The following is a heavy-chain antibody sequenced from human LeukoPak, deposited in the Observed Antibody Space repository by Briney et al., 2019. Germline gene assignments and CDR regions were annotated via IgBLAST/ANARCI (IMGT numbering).Heavy chain of an antibody. V-gene: IGHV3-30*09. J-gene: IGHJ3*02. CDR2: ISTDGNYK. CDR1: GFTFSNYA. CDR3: ARGDSSWFSAPTRGAFDI. Sequence: GGSLRLSCAASGFTFSNYAIYWVRQAPGKGLEWVSVISTDGNYKYYADSVEGRFAVSRDNSKNIVYLQMNSLSADDTAVYYCARGDSSWFSAPTRGAFDIWGQGTMVTVSS. D-gene: IGHD6-13*01.